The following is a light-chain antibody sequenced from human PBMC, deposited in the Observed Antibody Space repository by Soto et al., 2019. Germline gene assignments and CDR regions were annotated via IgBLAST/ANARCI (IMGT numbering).Light chain of an antibody. V-gene: IGLV2-14*01. CDR3: CSYTSSRTYV. CDR2: EVT. J-gene: IGLJ1*01. CDR1: SGDVGAYIY. Sequence: QSVLTQPASVSGSPGQSITISCTGTSGDVGAYIYVSWYQHHPGKAPKVMIYEVTNRPSGVSDRFSGSKSGNTASLTISGLQAEDEADYYCCSYTSSRTYVFXTGTKGTVL.